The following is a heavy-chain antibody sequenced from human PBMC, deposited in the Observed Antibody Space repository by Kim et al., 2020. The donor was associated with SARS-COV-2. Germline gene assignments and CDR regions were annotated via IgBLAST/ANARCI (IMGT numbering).Heavy chain of an antibody. J-gene: IGHJ4*02. CDR3: ARVSGYSYGYDY. Sequence: SETLSLTCTVSGGSISSYYWSWIRQPPGKGLEWIGYIYYSGSTNYNPSLKSRVTISVDTSKNQFSLKLSSVTAADTAVYYCARVSGYSYGYDYWGQGTLVTVSS. CDR2: IYYSGST. CDR1: GGSISSYY. V-gene: IGHV4-59*13. D-gene: IGHD5-18*01.